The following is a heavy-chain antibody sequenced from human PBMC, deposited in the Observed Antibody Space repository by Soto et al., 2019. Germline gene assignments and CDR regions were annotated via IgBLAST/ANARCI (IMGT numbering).Heavy chain of an antibody. V-gene: IGHV3-72*01. CDR1: GFTFSDHY. CDR2: TRNKDHSYST. Sequence: GGSLRLSCAVSGFTFSDHYMDWVRQAPGKGLEWVGRTRNKDHSYSTEYAASVKGRFTISRDDSKNSLYLQMNNLKIEDTAVYYCNRGYCGLDVWAQGTTETVSS. J-gene: IGHJ6*02. CDR3: NRGYCGLDV.